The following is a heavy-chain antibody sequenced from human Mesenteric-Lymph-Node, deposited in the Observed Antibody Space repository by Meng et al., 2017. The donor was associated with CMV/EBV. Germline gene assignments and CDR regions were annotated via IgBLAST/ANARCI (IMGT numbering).Heavy chain of an antibody. D-gene: IGHD3-10*01. CDR3: ARDLYYYGSGWGFGMDV. Sequence: GGSLRLSCAASGFTFSDYYMSWIRQAPGKGLEWVSYISSSGSTIYYADSVKGGFTISRDNAKNPMYLQRNSLRAEDTAVYYCARDLYYYGSGWGFGMDVWGQGTTVTVSS. V-gene: IGHV3-11*01. J-gene: IGHJ6*02. CDR1: GFTFSDYY. CDR2: ISSSGSTI.